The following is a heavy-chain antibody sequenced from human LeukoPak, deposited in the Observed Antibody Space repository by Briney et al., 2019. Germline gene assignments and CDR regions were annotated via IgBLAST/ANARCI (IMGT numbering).Heavy chain of an antibody. CDR3: AKWGDFDVLTGYYVPDF. D-gene: IGHD3-9*01. CDR1: GFTFSNYA. J-gene: IGHJ4*02. V-gene: IGHV3-23*01. CDR2: ITGSGGNT. Sequence: GGSLRLSCAASGFTFSNYAMSWVRQAPGKGLEWVSAITGSGGNTYYADSVKGRFAISRDNSKNTLYLQMNSLRAEDTAVYYCAKWGDFDVLTGYYVPDFWGQGTLVTVSS.